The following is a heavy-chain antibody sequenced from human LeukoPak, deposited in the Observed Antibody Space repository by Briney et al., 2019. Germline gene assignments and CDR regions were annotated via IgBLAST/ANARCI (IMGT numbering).Heavy chain of an antibody. J-gene: IGHJ4*02. CDR1: GFTFSTYW. V-gene: IGHV3-7*01. CDR2: IEQDGSEK. D-gene: IGHD6-13*01. Sequence: GGSLRLSCAASGFTFSTYWMSWVRQAPGKGLEWVANIEQDGSEKYYVDSVKGRFTISRDNAKNSLYLQMNSLRAEDTAMYYCARDSAGNDYWGQGTLVTVSS. CDR3: ARDSAGNDY.